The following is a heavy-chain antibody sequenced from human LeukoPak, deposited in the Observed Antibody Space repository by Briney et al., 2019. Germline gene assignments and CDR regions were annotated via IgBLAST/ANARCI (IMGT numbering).Heavy chain of an antibody. CDR1: GFTVSSNY. CDR2: IYSGGST. J-gene: IGHJ4*02. V-gene: IGHV3-53*01. Sequence: PGGSLRLSCAASGFTVSSNYMGWVRQAPGKGLEWVSVIYSGGSTYYADSVKGRFTISRDNSKNTLYLQMNSLGAEDTAVYYCAKGGRGQWLVRVDYWGQGTLVTVSS. D-gene: IGHD6-19*01. CDR3: AKGGRGQWLVRVDY.